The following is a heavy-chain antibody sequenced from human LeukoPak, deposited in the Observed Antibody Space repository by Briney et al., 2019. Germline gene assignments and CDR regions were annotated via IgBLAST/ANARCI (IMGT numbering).Heavy chain of an antibody. V-gene: IGHV4-39*07. J-gene: IGHJ4*02. D-gene: IGHD3-22*01. CDR3: ARDYDSSGYSYYFDY. CDR1: GGSIFTDGHY. Sequence: SETLSLTCTVSGGSIFTDGHYGAWIRQPPGKGLEWIGSINYSGNTYYNPSLRSRITMSVDTSKNQFSLKLSSVTAADTAVYYCARDYDSSGYSYYFDYWGQGTLVTVSS. CDR2: INYSGNT.